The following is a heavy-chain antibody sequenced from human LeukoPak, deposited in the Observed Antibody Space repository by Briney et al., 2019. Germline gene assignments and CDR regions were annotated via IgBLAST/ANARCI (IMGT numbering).Heavy chain of an antibody. Sequence: ASVKVSCKASAYTFTAYFLHWVRQAPGQGLEWMGRINPNGGGTNYAQKFQGRVTMTRDTSISTAYMELSSLRSDDTAVYYCARDNSPLDFDYWGQGTLVTVSS. CDR2: INPNGGGT. J-gene: IGHJ4*02. D-gene: IGHD2-21*01. CDR3: ARDNSPLDFDY. CDR1: AYTFTAYF. V-gene: IGHV1-2*06.